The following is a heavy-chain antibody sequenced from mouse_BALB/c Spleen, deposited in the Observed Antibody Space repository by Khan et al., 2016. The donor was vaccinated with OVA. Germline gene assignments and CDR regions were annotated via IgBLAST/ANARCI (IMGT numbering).Heavy chain of an antibody. CDR3: DREWGDWFAY. CDR1: GYTFTDYN. J-gene: IGHJ3*01. Sequence: QVQLKESGAELARPGASVKLSCKASGYTFTDYNINWVKQRTGQGLEWIGEIYPGSNNTYYNEKFKGKATLTADKSSSTAYMQLSSLTSEDSAVYVRDREWGDWFAYWGQGTLVTVSA. V-gene: IGHV1-77*01. CDR2: IYPGSNNT.